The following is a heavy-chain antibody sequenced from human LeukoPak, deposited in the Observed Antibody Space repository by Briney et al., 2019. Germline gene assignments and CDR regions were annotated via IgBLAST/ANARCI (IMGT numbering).Heavy chain of an antibody. D-gene: IGHD4-11*01. Sequence: GGSLRLSCAASGFTFSIYAMSWARRAPGKGLEWVSAISGSSNDRYYADSVKGRFTISRDNSKNTLYLQMNSLRAEDTAVYYCAKDNYPGGYYYGMDVWGQGTTVTVSS. CDR2: ISGSSNDR. V-gene: IGHV3-23*01. J-gene: IGHJ6*02. CDR3: AKDNYPGGYYYGMDV. CDR1: GFTFSIYA.